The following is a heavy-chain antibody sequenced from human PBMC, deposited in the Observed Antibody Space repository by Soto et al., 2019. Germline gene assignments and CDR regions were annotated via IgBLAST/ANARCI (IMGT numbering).Heavy chain of an antibody. J-gene: IGHJ4*02. CDR3: AHSDYGDYFDY. CDR2: IYWDDDK. CDR1: GFSLSAHGVG. Sequence: QITLKESGPTLVKPTQTLTLTCTFSGFSLSAHGVGVGWIRQPPGKALEWLALIYWDDDKRYSPSLKSRLTITKDTSKNQVVLTMTNMVPVYTATYFCAHSDYGDYFDYWGQGTLVTVSS. V-gene: IGHV2-5*02. D-gene: IGHD4-17*01.